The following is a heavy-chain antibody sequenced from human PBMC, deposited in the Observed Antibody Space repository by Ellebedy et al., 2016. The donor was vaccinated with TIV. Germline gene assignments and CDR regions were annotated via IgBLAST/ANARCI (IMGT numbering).Heavy chain of an antibody. D-gene: IGHD6-19*01. CDR3: AKSSDRPPLEY. J-gene: IGHJ4*02. Sequence: SETLSLTCTVSGGSISSYYWSWIRQPAGKGLEWIGRIYTSGTTIHNPSLNSRVTMSADTSKNQFSLKLSSVTAADTAVYYCAKSSDRPPLEYWGQGLLVTVSS. V-gene: IGHV4-4*07. CDR1: GGSISSYY. CDR2: IYTSGTT.